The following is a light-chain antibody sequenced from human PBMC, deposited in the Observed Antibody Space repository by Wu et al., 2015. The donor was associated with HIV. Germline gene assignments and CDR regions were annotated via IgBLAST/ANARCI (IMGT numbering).Light chain of an antibody. V-gene: IGKV1-5*03. CDR2: RAS. CDR1: QSIGNW. Sequence: DIQMTQSPSTLSASVGDRVTITCRASQSIGNWLAWYQQKPGKAPKLLIYRASSLETGVPSRFSGSGSGTELTLTISSLQPADFATYYCQQYDTFSRMFGQGTKVEIK. CDR3: QQYDTFSRM. J-gene: IGKJ1*01.